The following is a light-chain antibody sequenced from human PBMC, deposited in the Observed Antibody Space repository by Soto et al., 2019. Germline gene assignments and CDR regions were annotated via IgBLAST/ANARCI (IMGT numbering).Light chain of an antibody. CDR1: TLGSKF. J-gene: IGLJ2*01. CDR3: QAWDSGTVV. Sequence: SYELTQPPSVSVSPGQTANITCSGNTLGSKFVFWYQQKAGQSPMVVIYEDTKRPSGIPERFSGSNSGNTATLTISGTQAMDEADFYCQAWDSGTVVFGGGTKLHRP. V-gene: IGLV3-1*01. CDR2: EDT.